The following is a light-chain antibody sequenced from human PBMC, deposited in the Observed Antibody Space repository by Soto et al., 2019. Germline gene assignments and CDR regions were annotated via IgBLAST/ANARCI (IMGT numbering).Light chain of an antibody. V-gene: IGKV3-20*01. J-gene: IGKJ1*01. Sequence: EIVLTQSPGTLSLSPGERATLSCRASQSVSSSFLAWYQQKPGQAPRLLIYGASSRATGIPDRFSGGGSGTDFTLTISRLEPEDVAVYYCQQYGSSPPWTFGQGTKVEIK. CDR1: QSVSSSF. CDR3: QQYGSSPPWT. CDR2: GAS.